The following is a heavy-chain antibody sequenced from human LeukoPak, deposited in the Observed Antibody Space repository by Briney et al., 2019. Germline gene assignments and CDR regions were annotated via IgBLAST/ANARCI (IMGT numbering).Heavy chain of an antibody. J-gene: IGHJ4*02. Sequence: GGSLRLSCAASGFTFSSYSMNWFRQAPGKGLEWVSYISSSSSTIYYADSVKGRFTISRDNAKNSLYLQMNSLRAEDTAVYYCASGYYEETKKVYYFDYWGQGTLVTVSS. D-gene: IGHD3-3*01. CDR1: GFTFSSYS. CDR3: ASGYYEETKKVYYFDY. V-gene: IGHV3-48*01. CDR2: ISSSSSTI.